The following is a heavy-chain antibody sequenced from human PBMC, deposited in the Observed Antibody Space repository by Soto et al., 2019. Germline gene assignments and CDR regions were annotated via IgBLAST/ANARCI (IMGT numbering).Heavy chain of an antibody. D-gene: IGHD4-17*01. V-gene: IGHV3-23*01. J-gene: IGHJ4*01. CDR3: AKEGIQTVTFDY. Sequence: EVQLSESGGGLAQPGGSLRLSCEGSGFTFSDFAISWVRQAPGKGLEWVSVVSGNGDVTRYADSVKGRFATSRDNSKNTMFLQMNSLTAEDTAIYYCAKEGIQTVTFDYWGRGTLVTVSS. CDR2: VSGNGDVT. CDR1: GFTFSDFA.